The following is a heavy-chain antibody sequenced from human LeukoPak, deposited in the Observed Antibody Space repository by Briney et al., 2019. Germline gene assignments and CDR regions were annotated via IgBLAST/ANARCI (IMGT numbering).Heavy chain of an antibody. V-gene: IGHV4-59*08. CDR3: ARAPILNWFDP. Sequence: SETLSLTCSVSRGSISSNYWSWIRQSPGKPLEWIGYIYYSGSTTYNPSLKSRVTISLDTSKNQFSLKLRSVTAADTAVYYCARAPILNWFDPWGQGTLVTVSS. CDR2: IYYSGST. J-gene: IGHJ5*02. CDR1: RGSISSNY.